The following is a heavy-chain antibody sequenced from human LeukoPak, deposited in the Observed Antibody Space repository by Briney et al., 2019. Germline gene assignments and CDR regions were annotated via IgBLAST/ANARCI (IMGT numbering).Heavy chain of an antibody. V-gene: IGHV4-34*01. CDR1: GGSISSYY. CDR3: ARGRGLLRFQDY. Sequence: SETLSLTCTVSGGSISSYYWSWIRQPPGKGLEWIGEINHSGSTNYNPSLKSRVTISVDTSKNQFSLKLSSVTAADTAVYYCARGRGLLRFQDYWGQGTLVTVSS. J-gene: IGHJ4*02. D-gene: IGHD3-3*01. CDR2: INHSGST.